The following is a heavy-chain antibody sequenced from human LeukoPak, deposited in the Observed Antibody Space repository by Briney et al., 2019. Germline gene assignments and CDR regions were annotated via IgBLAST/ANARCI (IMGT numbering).Heavy chain of an antibody. CDR2: IDSSGGGI. D-gene: IGHD6-6*01. J-gene: IGHJ4*02. CDR3: AKYRISAPPPRDFDS. Sequence: GGSLRLSCEASEFTFINYAMTWVRQGPGKGLEWVSVIDSSGGGIHYADAVKGRFIVSRDNSKNTVFLQMNSLRAEDTAVYYCAKYRISAPPPRDFDSWGQGTLVTVSS. V-gene: IGHV3-23*01. CDR1: EFTFINYA.